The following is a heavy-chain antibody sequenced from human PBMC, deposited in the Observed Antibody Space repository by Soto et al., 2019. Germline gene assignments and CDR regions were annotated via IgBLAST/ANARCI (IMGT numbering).Heavy chain of an antibody. CDR2: IKSKTDRGTT. CDR1: GFTFSNAW. D-gene: IGHD6-13*01. V-gene: IGHV3-15*01. J-gene: IGHJ4*02. CDR3: TTWRVPNIAAEKFDY. Sequence: GGSLRLSCAASGFTFSNAWMSWVRQAPGKGLEWVGRIKSKTDRGTTDYAAPVKGRFTISRDDSKNTLYLPMNSLKTEDTAVYYCTTWRVPNIAAEKFDYWGQGTLVTVSS.